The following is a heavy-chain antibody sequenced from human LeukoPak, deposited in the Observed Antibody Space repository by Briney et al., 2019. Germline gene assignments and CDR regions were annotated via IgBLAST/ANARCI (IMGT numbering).Heavy chain of an antibody. Sequence: GGSLRLSCTASGFTFNTYWMNWARQAPGKGMEWVASINPSESVKYYVNSVKGRFTISRDNAKNSLYLQMSNLRAEDTAVYFCARGGGLDVWGQGATVTVSS. D-gene: IGHD3-16*01. CDR1: GFTFNTYW. V-gene: IGHV3-7*03. CDR2: INPSESVK. CDR3: ARGGGLDV. J-gene: IGHJ6*02.